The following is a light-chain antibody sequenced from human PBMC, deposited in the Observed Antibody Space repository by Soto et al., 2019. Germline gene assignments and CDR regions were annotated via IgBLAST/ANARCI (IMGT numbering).Light chain of an antibody. V-gene: IGKV3-15*01. CDR2: GAS. CDR3: QQYNNWPWT. J-gene: IGKJ1*01. CDR1: QSVSSN. Sequence: IGMTQSAATLSVSPGERATLSCRASQSVSSNLAWYQQKPGQAPRLLIYGASTRATGIPARFSGSGSGTEFTLTISSLQSEDFAVYYCQQYNNWPWTFGQGTKVDIK.